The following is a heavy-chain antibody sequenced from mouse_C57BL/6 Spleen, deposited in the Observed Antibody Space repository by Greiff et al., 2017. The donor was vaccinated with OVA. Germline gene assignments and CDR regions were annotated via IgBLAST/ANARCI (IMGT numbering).Heavy chain of an antibody. CDR2: IDPETGGT. Sequence: QVQLQQSGAELVRPGASVTLSCKASGYTFTDYEMHWVKQTPVHGLEWIGAIDPETGGTAYNQKFKGKAILTADKSSSTAYMELRSLTSEDSAVYYCTREGGTGGLAWFAYWGQGTLVTVSA. CDR3: TREGGTGGLAWFAY. D-gene: IGHD3-1*01. V-gene: IGHV1-15*01. J-gene: IGHJ3*01. CDR1: GYTFTDYE.